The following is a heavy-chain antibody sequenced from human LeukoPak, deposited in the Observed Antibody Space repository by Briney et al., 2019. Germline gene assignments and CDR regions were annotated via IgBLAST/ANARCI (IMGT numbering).Heavy chain of an antibody. CDR2: INHSGST. V-gene: IGHV4-34*01. D-gene: IGHD5-12*01. Sequence: PSETLSLTCAVYGGSFSGYYWSWIRQPPGKGLEWIGEINHSGSTNYNPSLKSRVTISVDTSKNQFSLKLSSATAADTAVYYCARGRSGYRVTGYFDYWGQGTLVTVSS. CDR1: GGSFSGYY. CDR3: ARGRSGYRVTGYFDY. J-gene: IGHJ4*02.